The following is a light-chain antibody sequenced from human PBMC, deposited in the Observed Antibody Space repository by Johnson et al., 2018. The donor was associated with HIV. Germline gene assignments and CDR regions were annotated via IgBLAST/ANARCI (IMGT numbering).Light chain of an antibody. J-gene: IGLJ1*01. CDR1: SSNIGNNY. CDR3: GTWDSSLSGLYV. CDR2: ENN. Sequence: QPVLTQPPSVSAAPGQKVTISCSGSSSNIGNNYVSWYQQLPGTAPKLLIYENNKRPSGLPDRFSGSKSGPSATLGITGLQTGDEADYYCGTWDSSLSGLYVFGTGTKVTVL. V-gene: IGLV1-51*02.